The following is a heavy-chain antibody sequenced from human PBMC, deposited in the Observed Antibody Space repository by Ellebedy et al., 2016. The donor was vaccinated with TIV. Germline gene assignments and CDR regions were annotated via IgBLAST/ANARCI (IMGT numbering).Heavy chain of an antibody. D-gene: IGHD2-2*01. CDR1: GFGFSESW. Sequence: GGSLRLSXAASGFGFSESWMHWLRQAPGKGLVWVSRIKNDGSITYYAESVKGRFTSFRDNAKSTLYLQMNSLRAEDTAMYYCAKGPQYQLLDWGQGTLVTVSS. CDR2: IKNDGSIT. J-gene: IGHJ4*02. V-gene: IGHV3-74*01. CDR3: AKGPQYQLLD.